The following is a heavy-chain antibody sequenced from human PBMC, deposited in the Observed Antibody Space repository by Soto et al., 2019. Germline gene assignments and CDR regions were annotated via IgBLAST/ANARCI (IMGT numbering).Heavy chain of an antibody. CDR1: GFTFSSYG. CDR3: ARELDYSNYYYYGMDV. J-gene: IGHJ6*02. CDR2: IWYDGSNK. V-gene: IGHV3-33*01. Sequence: GGSLRLSCAASGFTFSSYGVHWVRQAPGKGLEWVAVIWYDGSNKYYADSVKGRFTISRDNSKNTLYLQMNSLRAEDTAVYYCARELDYSNYYYYGMDVWGQGTTVTVSS. D-gene: IGHD4-4*01.